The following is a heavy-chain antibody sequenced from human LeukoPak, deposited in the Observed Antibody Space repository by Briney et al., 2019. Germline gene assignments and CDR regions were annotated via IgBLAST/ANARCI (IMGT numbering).Heavy chain of an antibody. D-gene: IGHD6-25*01. CDR1: GYTFTGYY. J-gene: IGHJ3*02. V-gene: IGHV1-2*02. CDR2: INPNSGGT. Sequence: GASVKVSCKASGYTFTGYYMHWVRQAPGQGLEWVGWINPNSGGTNYAQKFQGRVTMTRDTSISTAYMELSRLRSDDTAVYYCAREWAARETLAFDIWGQGTMVTVSS. CDR3: AREWAARETLAFDI.